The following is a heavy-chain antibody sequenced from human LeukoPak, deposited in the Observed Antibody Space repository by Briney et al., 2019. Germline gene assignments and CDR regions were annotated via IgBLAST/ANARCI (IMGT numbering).Heavy chain of an antibody. CDR1: GGTFSSYA. J-gene: IGHJ1*01. D-gene: IGHD6-13*01. V-gene: IGHV1-69*06. CDR2: IIPIFGTA. Sequence: SVKVSCKASGGTFSSYAISWVRQAPGQGLEWMGGIIPIFGTANYAQKFQGRVTITADKSTSTAYMELSSLRSEDTAVYYCARALSYSSSWYTLSEYFQHWGQGTLVTVSS. CDR3: ARALSYSSSWYTLSEYFQH.